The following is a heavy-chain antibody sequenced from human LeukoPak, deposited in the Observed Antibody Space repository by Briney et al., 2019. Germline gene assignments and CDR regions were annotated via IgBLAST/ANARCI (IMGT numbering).Heavy chain of an antibody. J-gene: IGHJ4*02. CDR2: IYPGDSDT. D-gene: IGHD2-15*01. V-gene: IGHV5-51*01. CDR3: ARGYCSGGSCYDY. CDR1: GYSFTSYW. Sequence: GASLNISCKGSGYSFTSYWIGCVRQMPGKGLEWMGIIYPGDSDTRYSPSFQGQVTISADKSISTAYLQWSSLKASDTAMYYCARGYCSGGSCYDYWGQGTLVTVSS.